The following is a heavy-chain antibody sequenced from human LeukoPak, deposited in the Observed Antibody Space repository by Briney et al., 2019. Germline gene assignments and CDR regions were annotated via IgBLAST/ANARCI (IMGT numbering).Heavy chain of an antibody. CDR3: ARAPVAASYYFDY. Sequence: GGSLRLSCAASGFTFSSYEMNWVRQAPGKGLEWVSYISGNTFYTNYADSVKGRFTISRDNSKNTLFLQMNTLRAEDTAVYYCARAPVAASYYFDYWGQGTLVTVSS. D-gene: IGHD6-19*01. CDR1: GFTFSSYE. V-gene: IGHV3-21*05. CDR2: ISGNTFYT. J-gene: IGHJ4*02.